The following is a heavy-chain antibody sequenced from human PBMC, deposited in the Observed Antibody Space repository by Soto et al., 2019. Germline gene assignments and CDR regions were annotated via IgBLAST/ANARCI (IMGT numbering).Heavy chain of an antibody. CDR2: IYYSGST. CDR1: GGSISSGGYY. CDR3: AREIYYGSGSYYHFDY. J-gene: IGHJ4*02. V-gene: IGHV4-31*03. D-gene: IGHD3-10*01. Sequence: PSETLSLTCTVSGGSISSGGYYWSWIRQHPGKGLEWIGYIYYSGSTYYNPSLKSRVTISVDTSKNQFSLKLSSVTAADTAVYYCAREIYYGSGSYYHFDYWGQGTLVTVSS.